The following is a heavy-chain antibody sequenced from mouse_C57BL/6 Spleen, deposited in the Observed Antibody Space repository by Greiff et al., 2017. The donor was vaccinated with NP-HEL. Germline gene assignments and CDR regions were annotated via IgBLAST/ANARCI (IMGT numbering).Heavy chain of an antibody. V-gene: IGHV1-81*01. Sequence: VKLMESGAELARPGASVKLSCKASGYTFTSYGISWVKQRTGQGLEWIGEIYPRSGNTYYNEKFKGKATLTADKSSSTAYMELRSLTSEDSAVYFCANYYGKNYAMDYWGQGTSVTVSS. CDR1: GYTFTSYG. D-gene: IGHD1-1*01. CDR3: ANYYGKNYAMDY. CDR2: IYPRSGNT. J-gene: IGHJ4*01.